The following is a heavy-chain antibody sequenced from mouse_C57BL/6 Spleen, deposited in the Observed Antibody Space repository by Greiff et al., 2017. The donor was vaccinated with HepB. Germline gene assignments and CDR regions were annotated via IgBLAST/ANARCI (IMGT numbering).Heavy chain of an antibody. D-gene: IGHD3-1*01. J-gene: IGHJ1*03. CDR2: ISYDGSN. V-gene: IGHV3-6*01. CDR1: GYSITSGYY. Sequence: EVQLQESGPGLVKPSQSLSLTCSVTGYSITSGYYWNWIRQFPGNKLEWMGYISYDGSNNYNPSLKNRISITRDTSKNQFFLKLNSVTTEDTATYYCARVGYTEGYFDVWGTGTTVTVSS. CDR3: ARVGYTEGYFDV.